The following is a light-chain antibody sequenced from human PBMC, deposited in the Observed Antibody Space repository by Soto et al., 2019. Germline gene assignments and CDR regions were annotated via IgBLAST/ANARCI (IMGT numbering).Light chain of an antibody. J-gene: IGLJ3*02. CDR2: RDS. CDR3: AAWDDSLRGWV. Sequence: QSVLTQPPSASGTPGQRVTISCSESSSSIGSNYIYWYQQLPGTAPKLLIYRDSQRPSGVPDRFSGSKSGTSASLAISGLRSEDEAAYYCAAWDDSLRGWVFGGGTQLTVL. V-gene: IGLV1-47*01. CDR1: SSSIGSNY.